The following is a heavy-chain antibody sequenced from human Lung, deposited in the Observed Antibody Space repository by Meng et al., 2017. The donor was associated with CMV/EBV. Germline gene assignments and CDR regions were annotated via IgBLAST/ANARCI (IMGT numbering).Heavy chain of an antibody. CDR2: IGSGSDT. J-gene: IGHJ4*02. V-gene: IGHV3-23*01. D-gene: IGHD3-16*02. CDR1: GSTLNAYA. CDR3: AKYRAPVSNLYFDD. Sequence: GGLFVPAVPLRLSFPDPGSTLNAYAMPWVRQAPGPRLAWASTIGSGSDTHYADAVTCRFTISRDNSRNTLYLQMNSLRAEDTAIYYCAKYRAPVSNLYFDDWGQGTLVTVSS.